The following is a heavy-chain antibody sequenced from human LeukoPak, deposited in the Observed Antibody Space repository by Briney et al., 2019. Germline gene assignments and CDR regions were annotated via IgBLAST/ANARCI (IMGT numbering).Heavy chain of an antibody. V-gene: IGHV1-69*01. CDR3: ARVRSYYGSGSYFGSLYYMDV. CDR1: GGTFSSYA. Sequence: SVKVSCMASGGTFSSYAISWVRQAPGQGLEWMGGIIPIFGTANYAQKFQGRVTITADESTSTAYMELSSLRSEDTAVYYCARVRSYYGSGSYFGSLYYMDVWGKGTTVTVSS. D-gene: IGHD3-10*01. CDR2: IIPIFGTA. J-gene: IGHJ6*03.